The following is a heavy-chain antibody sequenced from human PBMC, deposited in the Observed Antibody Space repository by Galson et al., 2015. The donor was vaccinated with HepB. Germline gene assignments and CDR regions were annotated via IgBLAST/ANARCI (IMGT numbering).Heavy chain of an antibody. D-gene: IGHD1-26*01. J-gene: IGHJ4*02. V-gene: IGHV3-48*04. CDR2: ISSSSTTI. Sequence: SLRLSCAASTFIFSTYSMNWVRQAPGKGLEWVSYISSSSTTIYYADSVKGRFTISRDNAKNSLYLQMNSLRAEDTAVYYCARDQVGATSDYWGQGTLVTVSS. CDR1: TFIFSTYS. CDR3: ARDQVGATSDY.